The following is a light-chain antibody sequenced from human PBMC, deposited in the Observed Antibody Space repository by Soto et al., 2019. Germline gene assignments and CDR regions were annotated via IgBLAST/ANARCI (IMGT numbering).Light chain of an antibody. CDR1: SSNIGSNT. CDR3: AAWDGSLNGWV. CDR2: SNN. J-gene: IGLJ3*02. V-gene: IGLV1-44*01. Sequence: QSVLTQPPSASATPGQRVTISCSGSSSNIGSNTVNWYQQLPGTAPKLLIYSNNQRPSGVPDRFSGSKSGTSASLAISGLQSEDEADYYCAAWDGSLNGWVFGGGTKLTVL.